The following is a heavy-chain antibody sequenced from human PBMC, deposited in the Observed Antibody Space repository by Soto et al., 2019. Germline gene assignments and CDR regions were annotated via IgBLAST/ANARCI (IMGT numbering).Heavy chain of an antibody. Sequence: QVQLVESGGGVVQPGTSLRLSCAASGFTFSAYGMHWVRQAPGKGLEWVAATSYDESKKYYGDSVKGRFTISRDNSKNTLYLQMNSLRVEDTAIYYCAKMGRDHGDSPNDYWGQGTLVTVSS. CDR2: TSYDESKK. CDR3: AKMGRDHGDSPNDY. CDR1: GFTFSAYG. D-gene: IGHD4-17*01. J-gene: IGHJ4*02. V-gene: IGHV3-30*18.